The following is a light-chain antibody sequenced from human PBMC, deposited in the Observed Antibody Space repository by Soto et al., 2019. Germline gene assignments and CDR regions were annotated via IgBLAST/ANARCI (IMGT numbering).Light chain of an antibody. J-gene: IGKJ1*01. CDR3: QKYNSAPWT. V-gene: IGKV1-27*01. CDR1: QGISNY. Sequence: DIQMTQSPSYLSASVGDRVTITCRASQGISNYLAWYQQKTGTVPKLLISAASTLQTGVPYRFSGGGSGTDFTLTISRLKTEDVATYYCQKYNSAPWTFGQGTKVDIK. CDR2: AAS.